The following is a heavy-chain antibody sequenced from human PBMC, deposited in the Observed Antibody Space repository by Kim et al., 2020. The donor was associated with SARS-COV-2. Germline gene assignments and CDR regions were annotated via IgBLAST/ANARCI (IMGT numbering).Heavy chain of an antibody. CDR1: GFTFSSYW. CDR3: ARAPYGDSTGGYYYYYYGMDV. J-gene: IGHJ6*02. V-gene: IGHV3-7*03. D-gene: IGHD4-17*01. Sequence: GGSLRLSCAASGFTFSSYWMSWVRQAPGKGLEWVANIKQDGSEKYYVDSVKGRFTISRDNAKNSLYLQMNSLRAEDTAVYYCARAPYGDSTGGYYYYYYGMDVWGQGTTVTVSS. CDR2: IKQDGSEK.